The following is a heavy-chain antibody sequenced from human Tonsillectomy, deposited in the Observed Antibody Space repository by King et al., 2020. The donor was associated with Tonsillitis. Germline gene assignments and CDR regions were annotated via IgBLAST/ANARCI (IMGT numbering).Heavy chain of an antibody. Sequence: VQLVESGGGLVQPGGSLRLSCTASGFTFSNDWMSWVRQAPGKGLEWVASIKREGREKYYVDSVKGRFTISRDNDKSSLFLQMNSLRAEDTAVYFCANGHRYGYMFQYWGQGTLVTVSS. CDR2: IKREGREK. CDR1: GFTFSNDW. CDR3: ANGHRYGYMFQY. J-gene: IGHJ4*02. D-gene: IGHD5-18*01. V-gene: IGHV3-7*03.